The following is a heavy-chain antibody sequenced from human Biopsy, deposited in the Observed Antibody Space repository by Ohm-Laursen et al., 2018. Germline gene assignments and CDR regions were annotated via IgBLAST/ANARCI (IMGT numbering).Heavy chain of an antibody. CDR1: GYSLTSHD. CDR2: INPNNGNT. J-gene: IGHJ2*01. CDR3: VRTPTISVGGTWSRYWFFDI. Sequence: GSSVKVSCNASGYSLTSHDINWVRQAPGQGPEWMGWINPNNGNTGYAPQFQGRVSMTTDTSISTAYMELSGLTFEDTAVYYCVRTPTISVGGTWSRYWFFDIWGRGTLITVSS. V-gene: IGHV1-8*01. D-gene: IGHD6-19*01.